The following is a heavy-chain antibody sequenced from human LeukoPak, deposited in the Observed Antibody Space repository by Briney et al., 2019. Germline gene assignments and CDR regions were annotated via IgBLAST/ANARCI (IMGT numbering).Heavy chain of an antibody. CDR2: IYYSGST. D-gene: IGHD3-9*01. V-gene: IGHV4-59*01. CDR3: ARGFETGSIDY. Sequence: SETLSLTCTVSGGSISSYYWSWIRQPPGRGLEWIGYIYYSGSTNYNPSLKSRVTISVVTSKNQFSLRLSSVTAADTAVYYCARGFETGSIDYWGQGTLVTVSS. CDR1: GGSISSYY. J-gene: IGHJ4*02.